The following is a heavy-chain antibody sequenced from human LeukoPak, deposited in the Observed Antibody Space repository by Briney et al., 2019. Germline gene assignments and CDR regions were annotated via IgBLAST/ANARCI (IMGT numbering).Heavy chain of an antibody. Sequence: ASVKVSCKASGYTFIRYGISWVRLAPGQGLEWMGWISAHNGNTNYGQKLQGRVTMTTDTSTSTAYMELRSLRSDDTAIYYCARKSYVWGSYRPDDALDIWGQGTMVTVSS. CDR2: ISAHNGNT. CDR1: GYTFIRYG. V-gene: IGHV1-18*01. CDR3: ARKSYVWGSYRPDDALDI. J-gene: IGHJ3*02. D-gene: IGHD3-16*02.